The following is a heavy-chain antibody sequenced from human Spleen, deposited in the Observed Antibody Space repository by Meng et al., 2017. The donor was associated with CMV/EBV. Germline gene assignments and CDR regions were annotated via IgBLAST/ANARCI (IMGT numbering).Heavy chain of an antibody. CDR3: VRAPITIFGVAPFDY. CDR2: INHSGST. D-gene: IGHD3-3*01. Sequence: VYGGSFSGYYWSWIRQPPGKGLEWIGEINHSGSTNYNPSLKSRVTISVDTSKNQFSLKLSSVTAADTAVYYCVRAPITIFGVAPFDYWGQGTLVTVSS. CDR1: GGSFSGYY. V-gene: IGHV4-34*01. J-gene: IGHJ4*02.